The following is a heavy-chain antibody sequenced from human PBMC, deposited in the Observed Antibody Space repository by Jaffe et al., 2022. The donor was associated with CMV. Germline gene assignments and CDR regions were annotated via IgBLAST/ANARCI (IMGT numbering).Heavy chain of an antibody. Sequence: QLQLQESGPGLVKPSETLSLTCTVSGGSISSSSYYWGWIRQPPGKGLEWIGSIYYSGSTYYNPSLKSRVTISVYTSKNQFSLRLTSVTAADTAIYYCARQQGHYVWGSYRPVDYWGQGTLVTVSS. CDR1: GGSISSSSYY. CDR2: IYYSGST. CDR3: ARQQGHYVWGSYRPVDY. J-gene: IGHJ4*02. V-gene: IGHV4-39*01. D-gene: IGHD3-16*02.